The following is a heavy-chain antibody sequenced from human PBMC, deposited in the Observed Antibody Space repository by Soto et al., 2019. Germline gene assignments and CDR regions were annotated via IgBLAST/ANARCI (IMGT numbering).Heavy chain of an antibody. J-gene: IGHJ5*02. CDR1: GFTFSSYS. D-gene: IGHD4-17*01. CDR3: ARDLRHMTTGPNNWFDP. CDR2: ISSSSSYI. V-gene: IGHV3-21*01. Sequence: PGGSLRLSCAASGFTFSSYSMNRVRQAPGKGLEWVSSISSSSSYIYYADSVKGRFTISRDNAKNSLYLQMNSLRAEDTAVYYCARDLRHMTTGPNNWFDPWGQGTLVTVSS.